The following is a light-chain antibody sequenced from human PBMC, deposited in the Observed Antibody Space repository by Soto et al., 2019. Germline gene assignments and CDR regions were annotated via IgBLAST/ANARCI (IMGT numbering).Light chain of an antibody. J-gene: IGKJ1*01. Sequence: EIVMTQSPATLSVSPGERATVSCRASQSVSSNLAWYQQKPGQAPRLLIYGASTRATGIPARFSGSGSGTEFTLTIGSLQSEDFAVYYCQQYGTSPPTFGQGTKVEI. CDR1: QSVSSN. CDR2: GAS. CDR3: QQYGTSPPT. V-gene: IGKV3-15*01.